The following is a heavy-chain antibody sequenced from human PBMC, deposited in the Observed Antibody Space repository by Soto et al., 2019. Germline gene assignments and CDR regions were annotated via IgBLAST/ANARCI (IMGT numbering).Heavy chain of an antibody. D-gene: IGHD3-9*01. Sequence: SLRLSCAASGFTFSSYWMHWVRQAPGKGLVWASRINSDGSSTSYADSVKGRFTISRDNAKNTLYLQMNSLRAEDTAVYYCARDMGVRGHLDCFDYWCQGTWGTVS. CDR2: INSDGSST. J-gene: IGHJ4*02. CDR1: GFTFSSYW. CDR3: ARDMGVRGHLDCFDY. V-gene: IGHV3-74*01.